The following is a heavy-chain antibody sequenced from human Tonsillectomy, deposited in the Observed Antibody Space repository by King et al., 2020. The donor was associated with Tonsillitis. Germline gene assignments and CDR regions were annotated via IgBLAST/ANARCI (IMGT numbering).Heavy chain of an antibody. Sequence: QLQLQESGPGLVKPSENLSLTCTVSGGSIRSSSYYWGWIRQPPGKGLEWIGSIYYSGSTYYNPSLKSRVTISVDTSKNQFSLQLTSVTAADTAVYYCARGYCSGGSCWLKNNYFDYWGQGSLVTVSS. V-gene: IGHV4-39*01. D-gene: IGHD2-15*01. CDR1: GGSIRSSSYY. J-gene: IGHJ4*02. CDR2: IYYSGST. CDR3: ARGYCSGGSCWLKNNYFDY.